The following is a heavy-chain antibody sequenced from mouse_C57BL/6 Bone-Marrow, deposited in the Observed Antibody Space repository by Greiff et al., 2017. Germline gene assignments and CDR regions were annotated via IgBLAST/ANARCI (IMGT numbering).Heavy chain of an antibody. CDR1: GYTFTSYW. V-gene: IGHV1-64*01. CDR2: IHPNSGST. Sequence: QVQLQQPGAELVKPGASVKLSCKASGYTFTSYWMHWVKQRPGQGLEWIGMIHPNSGSTNYNEKFKSKATLTVDKSSSTAYMQLSSLTSEDSAVYYCARLLRSVSWYFDVWGTGTTVTVSS. J-gene: IGHJ1*03. D-gene: IGHD1-1*01. CDR3: ARLLRSVSWYFDV.